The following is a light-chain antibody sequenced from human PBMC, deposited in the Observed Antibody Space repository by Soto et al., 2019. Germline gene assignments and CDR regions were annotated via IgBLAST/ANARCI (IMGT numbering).Light chain of an antibody. CDR2: GAS. CDR1: QSVSSN. Sequence: EIAMTESPATLSVSPGERATLSCRASQSVSSNLAWYQQKPDQAPRLLINGASTRATGIPARFSGSGSGTEFFLTISSMQSEDFAFYYCQQYMNWPTITFGQGTRLEIK. J-gene: IGKJ5*01. CDR3: QQYMNWPTIT. V-gene: IGKV3-15*01.